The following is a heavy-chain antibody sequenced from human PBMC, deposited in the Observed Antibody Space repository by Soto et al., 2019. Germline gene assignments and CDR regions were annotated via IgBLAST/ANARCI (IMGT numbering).Heavy chain of an antibody. Sequence: QVQLVESGGGLVKPGGSLRLSCAASGFIFTDYYMSWFRQAPGKGLQWLSYISSGGETIYYADSVKGRFTISRDNAKKSLFLQMNSLRADETAVYYCAGGTTPRPRNVDWLGMDVWGKGTTVTVSS. CDR3: AGGTTPRPRNVDWLGMDV. CDR1: GFIFTDYY. V-gene: IGHV3-11*01. D-gene: IGHD3-9*01. CDR2: ISSGGETI. J-gene: IGHJ6*04.